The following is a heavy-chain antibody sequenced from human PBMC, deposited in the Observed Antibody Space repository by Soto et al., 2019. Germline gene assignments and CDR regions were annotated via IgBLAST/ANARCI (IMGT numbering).Heavy chain of an antibody. V-gene: IGHV3-30*03. CDR1: GFPFTTYG. CDR3: ATDFSGWYGSSEYGF. D-gene: IGHD6-19*01. J-gene: IGHJ4*02. CDR2: ISYDGTNK. Sequence: QVQLVESGGGVVQPGRSLRLSCAASGFPFTTYGMHWVREGPGKGLEWVAVISYDGTNKYYADSVKGRFTISRDNSKNTLYLQMNSLRAEDTAVYYCATDFSGWYGSSEYGFWGQGTLVTVSS.